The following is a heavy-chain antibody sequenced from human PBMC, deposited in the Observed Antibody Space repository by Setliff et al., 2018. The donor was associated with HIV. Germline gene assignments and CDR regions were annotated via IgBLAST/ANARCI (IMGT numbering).Heavy chain of an antibody. J-gene: IGHJ5*02. CDR3: VRDRGGDWFDP. CDR2: IYYSGST. Sequence: SKTLSLTCTVSGDSFSSYYWSWIRQPPGKGLQWIGNIYYSGSTNYNPSLKSRVTISVDTSKNKFSLKLSSVTAADTAVYYCVRDRGGDWFDPWGQGTLVTVSS. CDR1: GDSFSSYY. D-gene: IGHD1-26*01. V-gene: IGHV4-59*01.